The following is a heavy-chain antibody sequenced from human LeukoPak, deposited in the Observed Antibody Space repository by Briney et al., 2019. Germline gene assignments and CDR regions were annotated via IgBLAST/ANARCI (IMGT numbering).Heavy chain of an antibody. Sequence: PGGSLRLSCAASGFTFDDYGISWVRQAPGKGLEWVSGINWNGGSTGYADSVKGRFTISRDNAKNSLYLQMNSLRAEDTALYYRARVVGITFHYYMDVWGKGTTVTVSS. CDR3: ARVVGITFHYYMDV. J-gene: IGHJ6*03. D-gene: IGHD1-20*01. CDR1: GFTFDDYG. V-gene: IGHV3-20*04. CDR2: INWNGGST.